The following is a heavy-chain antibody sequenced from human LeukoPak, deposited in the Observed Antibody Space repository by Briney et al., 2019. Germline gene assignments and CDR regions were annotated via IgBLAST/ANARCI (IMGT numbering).Heavy chain of an antibody. J-gene: IGHJ5*02. V-gene: IGHV4-31*03. CDR3: ARGVQLLLRRSWFDP. CDR1: GGSIASAGYY. D-gene: IGHD2-15*01. Sequence: PSETLSLTCTVSGGSIASAGYYWSWIRQHPGKGLEWIGYINYSGSAYYNPSLKSRVTISGDTSKNQFSLKLSSVTAADTAVYYCARGVQLLLRRSWFDPWGQGTLVTVSS. CDR2: INYSGSA.